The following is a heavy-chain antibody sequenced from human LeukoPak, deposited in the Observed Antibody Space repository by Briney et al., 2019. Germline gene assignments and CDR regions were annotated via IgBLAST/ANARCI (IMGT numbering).Heavy chain of an antibody. CDR2: ISSSGTTI. CDR1: GFTFSSYE. CDR3: ARRTDGYTSN. V-gene: IGHV3-48*03. Sequence: GGSLRLSCTASGFTFSSYEMNWVRQAPGKGLEWVSYISSSGTTIYYADSVKGRFTISRDNAKNSLYLQMNSLRAEDTADYYCARRTDGYTSNWGQRTLVTVSS. D-gene: IGHD5-24*01. J-gene: IGHJ4*02.